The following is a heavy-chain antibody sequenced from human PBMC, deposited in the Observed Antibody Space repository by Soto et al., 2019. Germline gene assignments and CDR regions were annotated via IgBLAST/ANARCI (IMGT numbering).Heavy chain of an antibody. CDR2: IYYSGST. J-gene: IGHJ4*02. V-gene: IGHV4-31*03. Sequence: LSLTCTVSGGSISSGGYYWSWIRQHPGKGLEWIGYIYYSGSTYYNPSLKSRVTISVDTSKNQFSLKLSSVTAADTAVYYCARFPSYGMVYFDYWGQGTLVTVSS. CDR1: GGSISSGGYY. D-gene: IGHD5-18*01. CDR3: ARFPSYGMVYFDY.